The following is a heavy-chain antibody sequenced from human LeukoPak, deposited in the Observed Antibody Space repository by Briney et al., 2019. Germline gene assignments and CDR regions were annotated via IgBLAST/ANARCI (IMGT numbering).Heavy chain of an antibody. CDR1: GLTLSSYS. V-gene: IGHV3-21*01. D-gene: IGHD5-18*01. Sequence: PGGSLRLSCAASGLTLSSYSMNWVRQAPGKGLEWVSSISSSSSYIYYADSVKGRFTISRHNAKNSLYLQMNSLRAEDPAVYYCARGISRIQLWTYYGMDIWGQGTTVTVSS. J-gene: IGHJ6*02. CDR3: ARGISRIQLWTYYGMDI. CDR2: ISSSSSYI.